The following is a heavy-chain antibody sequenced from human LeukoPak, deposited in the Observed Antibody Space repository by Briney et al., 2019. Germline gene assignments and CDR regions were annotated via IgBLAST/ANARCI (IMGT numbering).Heavy chain of an antibody. D-gene: IGHD6-19*01. Sequence: GGPLRLSCAASGFTFSNSAMSWVRQAPGKGLEWVSTLSGSGITTYYADSVKGRFTISRDNSKNTLYLQMNSLRAEDTAVYYCAKGIYSSGWSYFDYWGHGTLVTVSS. J-gene: IGHJ4*01. CDR3: AKGIYSSGWSYFDY. V-gene: IGHV3-23*01. CDR1: GFTFSNSA. CDR2: LSGSGITT.